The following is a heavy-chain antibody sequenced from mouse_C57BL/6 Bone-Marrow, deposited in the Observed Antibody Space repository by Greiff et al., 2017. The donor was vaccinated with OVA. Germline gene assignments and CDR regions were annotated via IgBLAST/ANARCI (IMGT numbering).Heavy chain of an antibody. CDR1: EYKFPSHD. D-gene: IGHD4-1*01. CDR3: ARHGELGQWYFDV. CDR2: INSDGGRH. V-gene: IGHV5-2*03. J-gene: IGHJ1*03. Sequence: EVKLVESGGGLVQPGESLKLSCESNEYKFPSHDMSWVRKTPEKRLEWVAAINSDGGRHYNPDTMARRFIITRDNTKKTLYLQMSSLRSEDTAVYYCARHGELGQWYFDVWGTGTTVTVSS.